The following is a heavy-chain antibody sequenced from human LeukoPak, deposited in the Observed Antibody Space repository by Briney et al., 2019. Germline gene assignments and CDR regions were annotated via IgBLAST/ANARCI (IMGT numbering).Heavy chain of an antibody. Sequence: PGGSLRLSCAASGFTFSSYDMHWVRQATGKGLEWVSAIGTAGDTYYPGSVKGRFTISRENAKNSLYLQMNSLRAGDTAVYYCARSSLPRWGLYYFDYWGQGTLVTVSS. D-gene: IGHD3-16*01. CDR1: GFTFSSYD. CDR2: IGTAGDT. V-gene: IGHV3-13*01. J-gene: IGHJ4*02. CDR3: ARSSLPRWGLYYFDY.